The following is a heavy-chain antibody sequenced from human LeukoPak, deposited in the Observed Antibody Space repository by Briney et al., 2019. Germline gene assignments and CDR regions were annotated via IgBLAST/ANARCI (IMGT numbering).Heavy chain of an antibody. J-gene: IGHJ4*02. CDR2: ISGSGGST. D-gene: IGHD7-27*01. CDR1: GFTFSSYA. CDR3: AKTGENMYYFDY. V-gene: IGHV3-23*01. Sequence: GSLRLSCAASGFTFSSYAMSWVRQAPGKGLEWVSAISGSGGSTYYADSVKGRFTISRDNSKNTLYLQMNSLRAEDTAVYYCAKTGENMYYFDYWGQGTLVTVSS.